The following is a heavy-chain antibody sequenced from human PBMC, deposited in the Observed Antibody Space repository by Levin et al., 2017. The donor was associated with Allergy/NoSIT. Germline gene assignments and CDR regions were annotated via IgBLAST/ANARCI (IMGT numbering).Heavy chain of an antibody. CDR2: IYYSGST. CDR3: ARIWGNSGSYYWFDP. Sequence: PSETLSLTCTVSGGSISSYYWSWIRQPPGKGLEWIGYIYYSGSTNYNPSLKSRVTISVDTSKNQFSLKLSSVTAADTAVYYCARIWGNSGSYYWFDPWGQGTLVTVSS. D-gene: IGHD1-26*01. V-gene: IGHV4-59*01. J-gene: IGHJ5*02. CDR1: GGSISSYY.